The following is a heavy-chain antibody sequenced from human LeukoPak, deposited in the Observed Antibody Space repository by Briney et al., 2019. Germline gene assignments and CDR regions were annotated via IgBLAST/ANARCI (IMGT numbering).Heavy chain of an antibody. J-gene: IGHJ5*02. CDR2: LNGDGTTA. CDR3: ARDPGDRGVYYNYFDA. Sequence: GGSLSLSCAASGFTFSSYSMNWVRQAPGQGLVWLSRLNGDGTTATYADSVKDRFTISRDNAKKTLYLQMSSLRAEDTAVYYCARDPGDRGVYYNYFDAWGQGTLVTVSS. D-gene: IGHD7-27*01. V-gene: IGHV3-74*01. CDR1: GFTFSSYS.